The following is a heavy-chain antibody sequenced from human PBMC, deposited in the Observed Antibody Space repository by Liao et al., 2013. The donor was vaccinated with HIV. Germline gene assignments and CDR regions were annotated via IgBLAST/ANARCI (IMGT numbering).Heavy chain of an antibody. D-gene: IGHD7-27*01. Sequence: QVQLQEAGPGLVKPSETLSLTCTVSGGSIRSFYWSWIRQPPGKGLEWIGFIHYSGSTSYNPSLKSRITMSLDTSKDRFSLKLTAVTAADTAVYYCARDSFVLGNWFDPWGQGILVTVSS. CDR1: GGSIRSFY. V-gene: IGHV4-59*12. CDR2: IHYSGST. J-gene: IGHJ5*02. CDR3: ARDSFVLGNWFDP.